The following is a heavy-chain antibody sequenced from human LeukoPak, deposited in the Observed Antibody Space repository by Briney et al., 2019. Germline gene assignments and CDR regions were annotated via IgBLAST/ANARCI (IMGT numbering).Heavy chain of an antibody. J-gene: IGHJ5*02. V-gene: IGHV4-59*08. CDR2: IYYSGST. Sequence: SPSETLSLTCTVSGGSISSYYWSWIRQPAGKGLEWIGYIYYSGSTNYNPSLKSRVTISVDTSKNQFSLKLSSVTAADTAVYYCARAGGWPENWFDPWGQGTLVTVSS. D-gene: IGHD3-16*01. CDR3: ARAGGWPENWFDP. CDR1: GGSISSYY.